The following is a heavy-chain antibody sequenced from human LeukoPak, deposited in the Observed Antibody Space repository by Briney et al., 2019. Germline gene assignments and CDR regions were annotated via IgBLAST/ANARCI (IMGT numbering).Heavy chain of an antibody. CDR1: GFTFSSYG. CDR3: AKDALGYCSSTSCTGYYYYYYMDV. CDR2: IRYDGSNK. Sequence: GGPLRLSCAASGFTFSSYGMHWVRQAPGKGLEWVAFIRYDGSNKYYADSVKGRFTISRDNSKNTLYLQMNSLRAEDTAVYYCAKDALGYCSSTSCTGYYYYYYMDVWGKGTTVTVSS. D-gene: IGHD2-2*01. V-gene: IGHV3-30*02. J-gene: IGHJ6*03.